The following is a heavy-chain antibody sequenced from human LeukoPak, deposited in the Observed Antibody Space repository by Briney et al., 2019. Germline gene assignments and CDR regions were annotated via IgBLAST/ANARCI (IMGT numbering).Heavy chain of an antibody. CDR2: IRYDGSNK. CDR3: ARDPKSGYSYGWDYYYMDV. CDR1: GFTFSSYG. Sequence: GGSLRLSCAASGFTFSSYGMHWVRQAPGKGLEWVAFIRYDGSNKYYADSVKGRFTISRDNSKNTLYLQMNSLRAEDTAVYYCARDPKSGYSYGWDYYYMDVWGKGTTVTVSS. D-gene: IGHD5-18*01. V-gene: IGHV3-30*02. J-gene: IGHJ6*03.